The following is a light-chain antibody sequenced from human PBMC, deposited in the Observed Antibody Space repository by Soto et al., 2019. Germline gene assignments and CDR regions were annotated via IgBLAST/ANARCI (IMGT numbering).Light chain of an antibody. J-gene: IGLJ1*01. CDR2: DVS. V-gene: IGLV2-14*03. CDR3: SSYTSSSTPLNV. CDR1: SGDVGTYNF. Sequence: QSVLTQPASVSGSPGQSIAISCTGTSGDVGTYNFVSWYQQHPGKAPKLLIYDVSNRPSGVSNRFSGSKSGNTASLTISGLQAEDEADYYCSSYTSSSTPLNVFGTGTKVTVL.